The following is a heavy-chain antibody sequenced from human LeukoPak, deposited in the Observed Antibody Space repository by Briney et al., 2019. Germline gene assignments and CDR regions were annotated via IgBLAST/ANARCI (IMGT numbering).Heavy chain of an antibody. CDR3: ARKERPYYYDSSGAHDAFDI. CDR2: INPNSGGT. Sequence: ASVKVSCKASGYTFTNYDINWVRQAPGQGLEWMGWINPNSGGTNYAQKFQGRVTMTRDTSISTAYMELSRLRSDDTAVYYCARKERPYYYDSSGAHDAFDIWGQGTMVTVSS. CDR1: GYTFTNYD. J-gene: IGHJ3*02. D-gene: IGHD3-22*01. V-gene: IGHV1-2*02.